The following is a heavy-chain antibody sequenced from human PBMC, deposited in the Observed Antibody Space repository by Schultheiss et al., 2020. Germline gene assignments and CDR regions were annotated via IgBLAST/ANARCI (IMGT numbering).Heavy chain of an antibody. CDR1: GFTFSNAW. CDR3: ARPLEYSSGWYLGNWFDP. V-gene: IGHV4-34*01. D-gene: IGHD6-19*01. J-gene: IGHJ5*02. CDR2: VHHSGAT. Sequence: GSLRLSCAASGFTFSNAWMNWVRQAPGKGLEWIGEVHHSGATNYNPSLKSRVTISVDTSKTQFSLKLSSVTAADTAVYYCARPLEYSSGWYLGNWFDPWGQGTLVTVSS.